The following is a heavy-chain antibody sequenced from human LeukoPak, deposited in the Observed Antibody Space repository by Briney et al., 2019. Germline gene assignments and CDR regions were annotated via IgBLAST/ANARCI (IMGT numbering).Heavy chain of an antibody. Sequence: ASVKVSCKASGYTFTGYYMHWVRQAPGQGLEWMGWINPNSGGTNYAQKFQGWVTMTRDTSIGTAYMELSRLRSDDTAVYYCARDRAVAGLGYYGMDVWGQGTTVTVSS. CDR2: INPNSGGT. CDR3: ARDRAVAGLGYYGMDV. D-gene: IGHD6-19*01. V-gene: IGHV1-2*04. CDR1: GYTFTGYY. J-gene: IGHJ6*02.